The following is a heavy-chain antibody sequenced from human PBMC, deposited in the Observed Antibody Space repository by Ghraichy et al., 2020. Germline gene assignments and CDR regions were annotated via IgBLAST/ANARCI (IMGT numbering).Heavy chain of an antibody. Sequence: SETLSLTCTVSGGSISSSSYYWGWIRQPPGKGLEWIGSIYYSGSTYYNPSLKSRVTISVDTSKNQFSLKLSSVTAADTAVYYCASEVHRVREVPRVDPWGQGTLVTVSS. J-gene: IGHJ5*02. V-gene: IGHV4-39*01. CDR2: IYYSGST. D-gene: IGHD3-10*01. CDR3: ASEVHRVREVPRVDP. CDR1: GGSISSSSYY.